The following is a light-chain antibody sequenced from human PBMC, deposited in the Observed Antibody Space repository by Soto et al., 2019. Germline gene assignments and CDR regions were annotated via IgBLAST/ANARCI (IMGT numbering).Light chain of an antibody. CDR3: CSYAGTLYV. J-gene: IGLJ1*01. Sequence: QSALTKPRSVSGSPGQSVTISCTGTSSDVGGYNYVSWYQQHPGKAPKFMIYDVSKRPSGVPDRFSGSKSGNTASLTISGLQAEDEADYYCCSYAGTLYVFGTGTKLTVL. CDR1: SSDVGGYNY. V-gene: IGLV2-11*01. CDR2: DVS.